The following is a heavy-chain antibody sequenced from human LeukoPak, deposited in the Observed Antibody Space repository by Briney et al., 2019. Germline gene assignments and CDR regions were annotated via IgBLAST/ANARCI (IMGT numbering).Heavy chain of an antibody. V-gene: IGHV3-49*04. J-gene: IGHJ6*02. CDR1: GFIFGEPA. D-gene: IGHD3-10*01. CDR2: IRSEAYGETT. Sequence: SLRLSCLGSGFIFGEPAISWVRQAPGKGLEWVGFIRSEAYGETTEYAASVSGRFTISRDNTRGIAYLQMNNLKIEDTAVYYCARGPILLWIHNGMDVWGPGTTVTVSS. CDR3: ARGPILLWIHNGMDV.